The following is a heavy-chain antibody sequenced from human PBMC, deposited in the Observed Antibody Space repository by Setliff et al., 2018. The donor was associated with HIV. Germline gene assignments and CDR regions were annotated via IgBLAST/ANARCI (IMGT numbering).Heavy chain of an antibody. Sequence: KTSETLSLTCTVSGGSISSGSYYWTWIRQPAGKGLEWIGRIYTTGSTNYNPSLKSRVTMSVDTSKNQFSLNLRSVTAADTAVYYCARGARYAYYYESSGYYRHLDYWGQGTLVTVSS. J-gene: IGHJ4*02. D-gene: IGHD3-22*01. CDR2: IYTTGST. CDR1: GGSISSGSYY. CDR3: ARGARYAYYYESSGYYRHLDY. V-gene: IGHV4-61*02.